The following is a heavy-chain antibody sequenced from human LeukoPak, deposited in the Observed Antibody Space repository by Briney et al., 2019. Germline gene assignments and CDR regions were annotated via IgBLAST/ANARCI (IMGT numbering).Heavy chain of an antibody. CDR1: GFTFNHYY. D-gene: IGHD3-10*01. J-gene: IGHJ1*01. CDR3: ARHKSVGGIDH. CDR2: ISTTGNNI. V-gene: IGHV3-11*04. Sequence: PGGSLRLSCAASGFTFNHYYMTWVRQAPGPGLEWLSYISTTGNNIYYKDSVKGRFTISRDNAKNSLYLQMNSLRDEDTAVYFCARHKSVGGIDHWGQGTLVTVS.